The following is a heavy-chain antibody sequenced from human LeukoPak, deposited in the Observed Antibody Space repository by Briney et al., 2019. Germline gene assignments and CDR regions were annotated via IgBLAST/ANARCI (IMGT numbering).Heavy chain of an antibody. CDR3: ATVGYSYGRY. CDR2: IKSNSDGGTT. CDR1: GITFSNAW. D-gene: IGHD5-18*01. J-gene: IGHJ4*02. V-gene: IGHV3-15*01. Sequence: GGSLRLSCATSGITFSNAWMSWVRQAPGKGLEWVGRIKSNSDGGTTDYVAPVKGRFTISRDDSKNTLYLQMNSLKTEDTAVYYCATVGYSYGRYWGQGTLVTVSS.